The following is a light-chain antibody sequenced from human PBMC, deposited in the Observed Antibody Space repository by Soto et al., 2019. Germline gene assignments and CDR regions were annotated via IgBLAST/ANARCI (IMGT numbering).Light chain of an antibody. J-gene: IGLJ1*01. CDR2: GNS. CDR3: QSYDSSLRTV. Sequence: QSVLTQPPSVSGATGQRVTISCTGSSSNIGAGYDVHWYQQLPGTAPKLLIYGNSNRPSGVPDRFSGSKSGTSASLAITGLQAEDEADYYCQSYDSSLRTVFGTGTKVTVL. V-gene: IGLV1-40*01. CDR1: SSNIGAGYD.